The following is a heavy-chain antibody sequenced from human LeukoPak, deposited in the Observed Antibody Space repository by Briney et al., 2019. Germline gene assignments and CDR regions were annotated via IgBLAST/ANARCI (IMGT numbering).Heavy chain of an antibody. Sequence: GGSLRLSCAASGFTFSSYAMSWVRQAPGKGLEGVSAISGSGGSTYYADSVKGRFTISRDNSKNTLYLQMNSLRAEDTAVYYCARTYGSGSYGAEYFQHWGQGTLVTVSS. J-gene: IGHJ1*01. D-gene: IGHD3-10*01. V-gene: IGHV3-23*01. CDR2: ISGSGGST. CDR3: ARTYGSGSYGAEYFQH. CDR1: GFTFSSYA.